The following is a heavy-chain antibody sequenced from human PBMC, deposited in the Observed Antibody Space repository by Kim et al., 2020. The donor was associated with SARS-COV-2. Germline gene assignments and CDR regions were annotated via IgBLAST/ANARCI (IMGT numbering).Heavy chain of an antibody. CDR3: TSLITA. CDR2: KAHNYAT. V-gene: IGHV3-73*01. Sequence: KAHNYATTYAASVKGRFTISRDDSKNTAYLQMNSLKTEDTAVYYCTSLITAWGQGTLVTVSS. J-gene: IGHJ4*02. D-gene: IGHD6-25*01.